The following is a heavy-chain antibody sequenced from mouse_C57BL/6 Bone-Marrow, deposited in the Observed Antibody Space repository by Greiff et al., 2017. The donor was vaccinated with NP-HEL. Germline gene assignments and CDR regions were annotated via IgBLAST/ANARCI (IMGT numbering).Heavy chain of an antibody. CDR1: GYTFTSYW. D-gene: IGHD1-1*01. J-gene: IGHJ2*01. CDR2: IDPSDSYT. CDR3: SITTGY. Sequence: QVQLQQPGAELVMPGASVKLSCKASGYTFTSYWMHWVKQRPGQGLEWIGEIDPSDSYTNYNQKFKGKSTLTVYKSSSTAYMQLSSLTSEDSAVYYCSITTGYWGQGTTLTVSS. V-gene: IGHV1-69*01.